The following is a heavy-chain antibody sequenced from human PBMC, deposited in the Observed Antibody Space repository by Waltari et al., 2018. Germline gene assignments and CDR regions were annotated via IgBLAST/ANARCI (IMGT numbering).Heavy chain of an antibody. J-gene: IGHJ4*02. CDR3: AREYFWSGDY. V-gene: IGHV3-21*01. CDR1: GFSFYAYH. Sequence: EVQLVESGGGLVKPGGSLRLSCAASGFSFYAYHMNWVRQAPGKGLEWVSCIETNSRAKYYADTLRGLFTISRDNAKNSLFLQMNSLRAEDTAVYYCAREYFWSGDYWGQGVLVTVSS. CDR2: IETNSRAK. D-gene: IGHD3-16*01.